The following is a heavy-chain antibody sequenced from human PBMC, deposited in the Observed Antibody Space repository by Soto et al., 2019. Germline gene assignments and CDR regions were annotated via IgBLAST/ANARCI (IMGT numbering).Heavy chain of an antibody. D-gene: IGHD3-16*01. J-gene: IGHJ3*02. CDR3: ASRWGDAFDI. CDR1: GGSISSYY. CDR2: IQYTGST. Sequence: QAQLQESAPGLVKPSETLSLTCTVSGGSISSYYWSWIRQPPGKGLECIGYIQYTGSTNYTPSLKRRLTIAVDTSKRQFALKLSSVTAADTAVYYCASRWGDAFDILGEGTMVTVSS. V-gene: IGHV4-59*08.